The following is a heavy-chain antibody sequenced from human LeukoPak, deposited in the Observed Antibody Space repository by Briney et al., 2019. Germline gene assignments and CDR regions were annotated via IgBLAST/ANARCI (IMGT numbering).Heavy chain of an antibody. CDR1: GGTFSSHA. CDR2: IIPIFGTA. CDR3: ARGEFAYPIVVVPAAIGGDWFDP. D-gene: IGHD2-2*02. J-gene: IGHJ5*02. Sequence: SVKVSCKASGGTFSSHAISWVRQAPGQGLEWMGGIIPIFGTANYAQKFQGRVTITADKSTSTAYMELSSLRSEDTAVYYCARGEFAYPIVVVPAAIGGDWFDPWGQGTLVTVSS. V-gene: IGHV1-69*06.